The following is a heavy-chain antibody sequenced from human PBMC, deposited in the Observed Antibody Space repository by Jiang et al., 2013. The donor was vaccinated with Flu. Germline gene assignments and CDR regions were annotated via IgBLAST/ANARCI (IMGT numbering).Heavy chain of an antibody. CDR2: INTGDGNT. CDR3: ARQYCSSDTCHVSATDV. CDR1: GYTFTSYA. Sequence: SVKVSCKASGYTFTSYAIHWVRQAPGQSLEWLGWINTGDGNTEYSENLQGRVTITRDTSASTVYMELSNLRSEDTSLYYCARQYCSSDTCHVSATDVWGKGTTVTVSS. J-gene: IGHJ6*04. V-gene: IGHV1-3*04. D-gene: IGHD2-2*01.